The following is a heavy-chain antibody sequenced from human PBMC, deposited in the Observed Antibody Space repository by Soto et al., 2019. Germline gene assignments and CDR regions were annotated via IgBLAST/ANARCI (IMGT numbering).Heavy chain of an antibody. J-gene: IGHJ4*02. CDR2: IIPIFGTA. CDR1: GGTFSSYA. CDR3: ARGPGSFDY. Sequence: QVQLVQSGAEVKKPGSSVKVSCKASGGTFSSYAISWVRQAPGQGLEWMGGIIPIFGTANYAQKFQGRVTIXXXXXXXXXXXXXSSLRSEDTAVYYCARGPGSFDYWGQGTLVTVSS. V-gene: IGHV1-69*01. D-gene: IGHD3-10*01.